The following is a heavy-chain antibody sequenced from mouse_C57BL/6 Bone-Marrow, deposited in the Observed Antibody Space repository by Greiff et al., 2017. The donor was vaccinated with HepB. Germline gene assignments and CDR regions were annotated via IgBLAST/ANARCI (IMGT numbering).Heavy chain of an antibody. Sequence: QVQLQQSGAELVRPGASVKLSCKASGYTFTDYYINWVKQRPGQGLEWIARIYPGSGNTYYNEKFKGKATLTAEKSSSTAYMQLSSLTSEDSAVYFCARSYGTPDYWGQGTTLTVSS. CDR3: ARSYGTPDY. V-gene: IGHV1-76*01. CDR2: IYPGSGNT. D-gene: IGHD2-1*01. J-gene: IGHJ2*01. CDR1: GYTFTDYY.